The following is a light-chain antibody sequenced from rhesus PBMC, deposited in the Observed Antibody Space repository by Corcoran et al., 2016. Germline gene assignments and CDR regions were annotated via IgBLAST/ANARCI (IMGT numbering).Light chain of an antibody. CDR2: RSS. CDR3: QHSYGSPFT. CDR1: EIVHNY. Sequence: DIQMTPSPSSLSASVGDRVTITCRSSEIVHNYLHWYQQKPGKAPRLLIYRSSFLQSGVPSRFSGSGSGTDFTLTITSLRPEDFAVYYCQHSYGSPFTFGPGTKLDI. J-gene: IGKJ3*01. V-gene: IGKV1-74*01.